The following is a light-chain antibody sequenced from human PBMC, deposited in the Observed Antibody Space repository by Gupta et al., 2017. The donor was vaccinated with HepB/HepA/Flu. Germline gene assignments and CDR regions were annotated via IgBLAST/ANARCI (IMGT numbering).Light chain of an antibody. CDR1: QSISSY. CDR2: AAS. CDR3: QQSYSTTPIT. V-gene: IGKV1-39*01. J-gene: IGKJ4*01. Sequence: DIQMTQSPSSLSASVGDRVTITCRASQSISSYLNWYQQKPGKAPKPLIYAASSLQSGVPSRFSGSGSGTDFTLTISSLQPEDFATYYCQQSYSTTPITFGGGTKVEIK.